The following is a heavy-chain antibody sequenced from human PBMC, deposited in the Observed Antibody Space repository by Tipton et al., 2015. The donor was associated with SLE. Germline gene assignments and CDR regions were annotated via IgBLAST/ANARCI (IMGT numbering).Heavy chain of an antibody. D-gene: IGHD1-26*01. J-gene: IGHJ3*02. V-gene: IGHV3-21*01. Sequence: SLRLSCAASGFTFSSYSMNWVRQAPGKGLEWVSSISSSSSYIYYADSVKSRFTISRDNAKNSLYPQMNSLRAEDTAVYYCARVGAHHDAFDIWGQGTMVTVSS. CDR3: ARVGAHHDAFDI. CDR1: GFTFSSYS. CDR2: ISSSSSYI.